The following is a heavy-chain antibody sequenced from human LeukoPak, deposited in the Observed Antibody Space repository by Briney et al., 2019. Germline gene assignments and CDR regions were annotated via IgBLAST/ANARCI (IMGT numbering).Heavy chain of an antibody. V-gene: IGHV3-30*02. CDR3: AKVMDRDIVATIRLGSQYYFDY. Sequence: PGGSLRLSCAASGFTFSSYGMHWVRQAPGKGLEWVAFIRSDGSNKYYADSVKGRFTISRDNSKNTLYLQLNSLGAEDTAVYYCAKVMDRDIVATIRLGSQYYFDYWGQGTLVTVSS. CDR1: GFTFSSYG. CDR2: IRSDGSNK. J-gene: IGHJ4*02. D-gene: IGHD5-12*01.